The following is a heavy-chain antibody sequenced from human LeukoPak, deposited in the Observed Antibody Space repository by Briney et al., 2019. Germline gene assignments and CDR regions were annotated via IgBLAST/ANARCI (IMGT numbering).Heavy chain of an antibody. V-gene: IGHV3-30*02. Sequence: GGSLRLSCAASGLTFRRYGMHWVRQTPGKGLEWVAFIESDESIRQYADLVKGRFTISRDNSKSMLYLQMNSLTTEDTAMYYCTKNAGRREGRFDPWGQGTLVTVSS. CDR1: GLTFRRYG. J-gene: IGHJ5*02. CDR3: TKNAGRREGRFDP. CDR2: IESDESIR. D-gene: IGHD1-26*01.